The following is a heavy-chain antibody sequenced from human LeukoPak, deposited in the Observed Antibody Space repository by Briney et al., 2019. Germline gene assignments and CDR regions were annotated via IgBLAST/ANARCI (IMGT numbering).Heavy chain of an antibody. CDR1: GFTFSSYG. CDR2: IRYDGSSK. Sequence: GGSLRLSCAASGFTFSSYGMHWVRQAPGKGLEWVAFIRYDGSSKYYADSVKGRFTISRDNSKNALYPQMNSLRAVDTAIYYCATPPGWAVAGEGSWGQGTLVTVSS. CDR3: ATPPGWAVAGEGS. V-gene: IGHV3-30*02. J-gene: IGHJ5*02. D-gene: IGHD6-19*01.